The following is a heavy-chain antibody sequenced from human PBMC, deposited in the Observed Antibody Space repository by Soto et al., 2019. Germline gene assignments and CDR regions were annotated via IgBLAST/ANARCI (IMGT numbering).Heavy chain of an antibody. Sequence: SETLSLTCTVSGGSISSGGYYWSRIRQHPGKGLEWIGYIYYSGSTYYNPSLKSRVTISVDTSKNQFSLKLSSVTAADTTVYYCARDNNGDYYYGMDVWGQGTTATVSS. CDR3: ARDNNGDYYYGMDV. J-gene: IGHJ6*02. CDR1: GGSISSGGYY. CDR2: IYYSGST. V-gene: IGHV4-31*03. D-gene: IGHD4-17*01.